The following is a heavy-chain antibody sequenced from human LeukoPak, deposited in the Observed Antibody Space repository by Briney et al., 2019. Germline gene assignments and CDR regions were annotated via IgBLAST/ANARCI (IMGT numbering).Heavy chain of an antibody. D-gene: IGHD1-26*01. J-gene: IGHJ4*02. CDR3: ARGIRYSGSYVSDY. CDR1: GGSISSYY. V-gene: IGHV4-59*01. CDR2: IYYSGST. Sequence: PSETLSLTCTVSGGSISSYYWSWIRQPPGKGLEWIGYIYYSGSTNYNPSLKSRVTISVDTSKNQFSLKLSSMTAADTAVYYCARGIRYSGSYVSDYWGQGTLVTVSS.